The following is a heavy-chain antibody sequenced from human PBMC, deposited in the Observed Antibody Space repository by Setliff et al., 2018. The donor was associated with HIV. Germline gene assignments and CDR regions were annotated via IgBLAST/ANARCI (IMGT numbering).Heavy chain of an antibody. CDR3: ARGLRYFDWLSPTYFDY. CDR1: GFSLSNTRMG. D-gene: IGHD3-9*01. J-gene: IGHJ4*01. V-gene: IGHV2-26*01. Sequence: SGPTLVNPTQTLTLTCSFSGFSLSNTRMGVSWIRQPPGKALEWLAHIFSNDEKSYSISLKSRLTISKDTSKSQVVLTMTNMDPVDTATYYCARGLRYFDWLSPTYFDYWGHGTLVTVS. CDR2: IFSNDEK.